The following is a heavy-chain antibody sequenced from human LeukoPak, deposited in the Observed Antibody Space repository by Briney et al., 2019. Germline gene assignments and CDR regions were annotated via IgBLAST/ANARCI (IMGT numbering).Heavy chain of an antibody. J-gene: IGHJ4*02. CDR1: GDGFITYW. V-gene: IGHV5-51*01. CDR3: ANLGAAGFDY. Sequence: GESLKIFCKGSGDGFITYWIGWVRQMPGKGLEWMGIIYPGNSDTRYSPSFQGQVTISADESISTAYLQWSSLKASDAAMYYCANLGAAGFDYWGQGTLVTVSS. D-gene: IGHD6-13*01. CDR2: IYPGNSDT.